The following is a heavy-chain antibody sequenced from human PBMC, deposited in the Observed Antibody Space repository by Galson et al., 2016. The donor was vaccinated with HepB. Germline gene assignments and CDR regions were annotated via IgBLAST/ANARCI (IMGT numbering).Heavy chain of an antibody. Sequence: SVKVSCKASGYSFTNYGISWVRQAPGQGLEWMGWVSVYSVNTYYAQRFQGRVSMTTDTSTNTAYLDLRSLTSDDPAVYYCARAGEAYYNFLTGSPSHRVFGMDVWGQGTTVTVSS. V-gene: IGHV1-18*04. CDR1: GYSFTNYG. CDR3: ARAGEAYYNFLTGSPSHRVFGMDV. J-gene: IGHJ6*02. CDR2: VSVYSVNT. D-gene: IGHD3-9*01.